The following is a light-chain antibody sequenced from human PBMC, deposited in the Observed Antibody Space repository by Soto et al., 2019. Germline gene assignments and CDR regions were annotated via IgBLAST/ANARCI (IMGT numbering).Light chain of an antibody. CDR2: LEGTGGY. CDR3: ETWDSNTRV. CDR1: SGHSSYI. J-gene: IGLJ1*01. V-gene: IGLV4-60*03. Sequence: QAVLTQSSSASASLGSSVKLTCTLSSGHSSYIIAWHQQQPGKAPRYLMKLEGTGGYNKGSGVPDRFSGFSSGADRYLTISNLQSEDEADYYCETWDSNTRVFGTGTKVTVL.